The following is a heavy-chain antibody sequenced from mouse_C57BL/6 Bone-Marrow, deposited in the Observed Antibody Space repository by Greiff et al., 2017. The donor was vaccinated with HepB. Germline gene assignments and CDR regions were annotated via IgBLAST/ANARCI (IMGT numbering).Heavy chain of an antibody. CDR1: GYTFTSYW. J-gene: IGHJ2*01. V-gene: IGHV1-50*01. CDR2: IDPSDSYT. D-gene: IGHD2-4*01. Sequence: VQLQQPGAELVKPGASVKLSCKASGYTFTSYWMQWVKQRPGQGLEWIGEIDPSDSYTNYNQKFKGKATLTVDTSSSTAYMELHSLTSEDSAVYFCARYDYEPDYWGQGTTLTVSS. CDR3: ARYDYEPDY.